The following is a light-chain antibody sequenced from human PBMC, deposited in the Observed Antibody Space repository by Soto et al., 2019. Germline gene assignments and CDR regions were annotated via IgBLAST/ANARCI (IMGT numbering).Light chain of an antibody. CDR2: AAS. Sequence: AIQMTQSPSSLSASVGDRVTITCRASQGIRNDLGWYQQKPGKAPKLLIYAASSLQSGVPSRFSGSGSGTDFTLTISSLQPEDFATYYCQQYNSYSPWTCGQGTKVDIK. CDR3: QQYNSYSPWT. J-gene: IGKJ1*01. CDR1: QGIRND. V-gene: IGKV1-6*01.